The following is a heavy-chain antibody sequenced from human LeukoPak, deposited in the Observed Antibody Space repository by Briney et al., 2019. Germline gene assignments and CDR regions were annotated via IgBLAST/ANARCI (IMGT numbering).Heavy chain of an antibody. CDR1: GGSISSSSYY. CDR2: IYYSGST. Sequence: PSETLSLTCTVSGGSISSSSYYWGWIRQPPGKGLEWIGSIYYSGSTYYNPSLKSRVTISVDTSKNQFSLKLSSVTAADTAVYYCARLNEDYYDSSGSLYYFDYWGQGTLVTVSS. V-gene: IGHV4-39*01. CDR3: ARLNEDYYDSSGSLYYFDY. J-gene: IGHJ4*02. D-gene: IGHD3-22*01.